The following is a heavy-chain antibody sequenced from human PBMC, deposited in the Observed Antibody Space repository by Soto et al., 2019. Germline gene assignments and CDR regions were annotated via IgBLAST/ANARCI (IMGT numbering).Heavy chain of an antibody. J-gene: IGHJ4*02. CDR2: IIPIFGTA. CDR3: AREKEEGSGGSGYSKNY. D-gene: IGHD2-15*01. CDR1: GGTFSSYA. Sequence: QVQLVQSGAEVKKPGSSVKVSCKASGGTFSSYAISWVRQAPGQGLEWMGWIIPIFGTANYAQKFQGRVTMIADESTSTAYMELSSLRSEDTAVYYCAREKEEGSGGSGYSKNYWGQGTLVTVSS. V-gene: IGHV1-69*01.